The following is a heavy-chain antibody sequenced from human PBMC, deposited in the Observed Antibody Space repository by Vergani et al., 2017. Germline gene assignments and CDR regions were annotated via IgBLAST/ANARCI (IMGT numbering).Heavy chain of an antibody. D-gene: IGHD6-13*01. CDR1: GGTFSSYA. Sequence: QVQLVQSGAEVKKPGSSVKVSCKASGGTFSSYAISWVRQAPGQGLEWMGGIIPIFGTANYAQKFQGRVTITADESTSTAYMELSSLRSEDTAVYYCARQSPIGYSSSWYGMDVWGQGTTVTVSS. CDR3: ARQSPIGYSSSWYGMDV. J-gene: IGHJ6*02. V-gene: IGHV1-69*01. CDR2: IIPIFGTA.